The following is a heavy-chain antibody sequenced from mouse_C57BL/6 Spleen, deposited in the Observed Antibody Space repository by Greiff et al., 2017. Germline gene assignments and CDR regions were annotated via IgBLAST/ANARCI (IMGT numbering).Heavy chain of an antibody. CDR3: ARGDGYYEFAY. J-gene: IGHJ3*01. D-gene: IGHD2-3*01. CDR2: ISYSGST. V-gene: IGHV3-1*01. Sequence: VQLQQSGPGMVKPSQSLSLTCTVTGYSITSGYDWHWIRHIPGNKLEWMGYISYSGSTNYTPSLKSRISITHDTSKNHFFLKLNSVTTEDTATDYCARGDGYYEFAYWGQGTLVTVSA. CDR1: GYSITSGYD.